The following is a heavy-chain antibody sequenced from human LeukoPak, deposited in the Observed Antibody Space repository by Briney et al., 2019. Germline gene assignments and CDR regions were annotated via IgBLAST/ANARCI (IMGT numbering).Heavy chain of an antibody. V-gene: IGHV4-38-2*01. J-gene: IGHJ4*02. D-gene: IGHD3-22*01. CDR3: ARGAISSGIW. Sequence: SETLSLTCAVSGYSISSGYYWGWIRQPPGKGLEGIGSIYHSGSTYYNPSLKSRVTISVDTPKNQFSLKLSSVTAADTAVYYCARGAISSGIWWGQGTLVTVSS. CDR2: IYHSGST. CDR1: GYSISSGYY.